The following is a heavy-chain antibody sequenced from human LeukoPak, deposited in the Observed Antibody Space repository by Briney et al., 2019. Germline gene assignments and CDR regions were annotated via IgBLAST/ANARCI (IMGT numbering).Heavy chain of an antibody. V-gene: IGHV4-61*08. Sequence: SETLSLTCTVSGGSIRSGDFYWSWIRQPPGKGLEWIGYIYYSGSTNYNPSLKSRVTISVDTSKNQFSLKLSSVTAADTAVYYCARVITYYYDSSGYYWFDPWGQGTLVTVSS. CDR3: ARVITYYYDSSGYYWFDP. D-gene: IGHD3-22*01. CDR2: IYYSGST. J-gene: IGHJ5*02. CDR1: GGSIRSGDFY.